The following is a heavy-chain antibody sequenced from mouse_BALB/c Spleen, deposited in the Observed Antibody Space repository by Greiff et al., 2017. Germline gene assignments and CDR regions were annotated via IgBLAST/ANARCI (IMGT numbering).Heavy chain of an antibody. J-gene: IGHJ2*01. D-gene: IGHD1-2*01. CDR1: GYTFTSYW. Sequence: QVQLQQPGAELEKPGASVKLSCKASGYTFTSYWMHWVKQRPGQGLEWIGEINPSNGRTNYNEKFKSKATLTVDKSSSTAYMQLSSLTSEDSAVYYCARGLRLLHYWGQGTTLTVSS. CDR3: ARGLRLLHY. V-gene: IGHV1S81*02. CDR2: INPSNGRT.